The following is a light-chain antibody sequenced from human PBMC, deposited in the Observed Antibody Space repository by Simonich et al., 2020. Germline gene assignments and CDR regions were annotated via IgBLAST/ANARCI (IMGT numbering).Light chain of an antibody. Sequence: DIVMTQSPDSLAVSLGERATINCKSSQSVLYSSNNKNYLAWYQQKPGQPPKLLIYWASTRESGVPYRFSGSGSGTDFTPTISSLQAEDVAVYYCQQYYSTPYTFGQGTKLEIK. CDR3: QQYYSTPYT. V-gene: IGKV4-1*01. J-gene: IGKJ2*01. CDR2: WAS. CDR1: QSVLYSSNNKNY.